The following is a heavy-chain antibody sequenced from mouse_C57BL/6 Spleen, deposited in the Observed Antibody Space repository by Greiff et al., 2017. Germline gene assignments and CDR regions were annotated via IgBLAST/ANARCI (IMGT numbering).Heavy chain of an antibody. Sequence: VQLQQSGPELVKPGASVTIPCKASGYTFTDYNMDWVKQSHGKSLEWIGDINPNNGGTIYNQKFKGKATLTVDKSSSTAYMELRSLTSEDTAVYYCARLGLRLRYAMDYWGQGTSVTVSS. D-gene: IGHD3-2*02. V-gene: IGHV1-18*01. CDR2: INPNNGGT. CDR3: ARLGLRLRYAMDY. J-gene: IGHJ4*01. CDR1: GYTFTDYN.